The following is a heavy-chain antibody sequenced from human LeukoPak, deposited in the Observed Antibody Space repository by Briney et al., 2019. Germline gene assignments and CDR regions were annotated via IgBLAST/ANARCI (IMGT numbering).Heavy chain of an antibody. CDR1: GGTFSKYT. D-gene: IGHD2-21*01. Sequence: SVKVSCKASGGTFSKYTISWVRQRPGQGLEWMGGITPLFGTANYAQKFQGRVTITADESTSTAYMELRSLRSEDTAVYYCARARHIVVGKAFGGNHDYYGMDVWGQGTTVTVSS. V-gene: IGHV1-69*13. CDR3: ARARHIVVGKAFGGNHDYYGMDV. J-gene: IGHJ6*02. CDR2: ITPLFGTA.